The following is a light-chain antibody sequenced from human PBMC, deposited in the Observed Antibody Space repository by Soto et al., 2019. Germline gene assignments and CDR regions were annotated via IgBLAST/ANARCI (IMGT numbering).Light chain of an antibody. V-gene: IGKV3-15*01. CDR2: YAS. J-gene: IGKJ2*01. CDR3: QQYDKWPHT. CDR1: QTLSRN. Sequence: ETVMTQSPATLSVSPGERATLSCRASQTLSRNLAWYQQQPGQAPRLLIFYASTRATGIPARFSGSGSGTDFTLTISSLQSEDFAVYYCQQYDKWPHTFGQGTKLEIK.